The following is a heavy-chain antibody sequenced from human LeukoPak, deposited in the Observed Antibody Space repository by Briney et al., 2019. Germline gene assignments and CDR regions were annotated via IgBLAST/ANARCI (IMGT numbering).Heavy chain of an antibody. Sequence: PSETLSLTCAVYGGSFSGYYWSWIRQPPGKGLEWIGEINHSGSTNYNPSLKSRVTISVDTSKNQFSLKLSSVTAADTAVYYCARGAPVLYDILTGYSWSGWFDPWGQGTLVTVSS. CDR1: GGSFSGYY. V-gene: IGHV4-34*01. D-gene: IGHD3-9*01. J-gene: IGHJ5*02. CDR3: ARGAPVLYDILTGYSWSGWFDP. CDR2: INHSGST.